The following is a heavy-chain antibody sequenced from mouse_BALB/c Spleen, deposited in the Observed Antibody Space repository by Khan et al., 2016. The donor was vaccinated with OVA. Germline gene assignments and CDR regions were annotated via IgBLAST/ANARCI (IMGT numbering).Heavy chain of an antibody. CDR1: GYSITSGYS. D-gene: IGHD1-1*01. V-gene: IGHV3-1*02. Sequence: EVQLQESGPDLVKPSQSRSRTGTVTGYSITSGYSWHGIRQFPGNKLEWMGYIHDSGSTNYNPSLKSRISITRDTSKNQFVLQLNSVTTEDTATYYCPRSGTTLVASWYFDL. CDR2: IHDSGST. CDR3: PRSGTTLVASWYFDL. J-gene: IGHJ1*01.